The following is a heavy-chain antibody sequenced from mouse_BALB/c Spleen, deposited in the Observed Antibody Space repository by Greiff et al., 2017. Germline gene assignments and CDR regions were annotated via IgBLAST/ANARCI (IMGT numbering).Heavy chain of an antibody. CDR2: ISYSGST. CDR3: ARGGYGNFWFAY. CDR1: GYSITSDYA. J-gene: IGHJ3*01. D-gene: IGHD2-1*01. V-gene: IGHV3-2*02. Sequence: EVKLLESGPGLVKPSQSLSLTCTVIGYSITSDYAWNWIRQFPGNKLEWMGYISYSGSTSYNPSLKSRISITRDTSKNQFFLQLNSVTTEDTATYYCARGGYGNFWFAYWGQGTLVTVSA.